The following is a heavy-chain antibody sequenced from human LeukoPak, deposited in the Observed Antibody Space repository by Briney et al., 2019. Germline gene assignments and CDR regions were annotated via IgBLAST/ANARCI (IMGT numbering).Heavy chain of an antibody. CDR3: ARHGRDSLGNFDY. V-gene: IGHV4-39*01. J-gene: IGHJ4*02. D-gene: IGHD2-21*01. CDR1: GGSISSSSYY. Sequence: KPSETLSLTCTVSGGSISSSSYYWGWIRQSPGEGLEWIGSIYYSGSTYYNPSLESRLTISVDTSKNQFSLRLASVTAADTAVYYCARHGRDSLGNFDYWGQGTLVTVSS. CDR2: IYYSGST.